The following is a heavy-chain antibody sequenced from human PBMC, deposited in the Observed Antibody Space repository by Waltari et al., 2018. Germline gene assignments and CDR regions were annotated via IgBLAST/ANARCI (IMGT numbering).Heavy chain of an antibody. V-gene: IGHV4-59*11. J-gene: IGHJ4*02. D-gene: IGHD3-9*01. CDR3: AAEYAILTGFDY. CDR2: IYYSGST. Sequence: QVQLQESGPGLVKPSETLSLTCTVSGGSISSHYWSWIRQPPGKGLEWIGYIYYSGSTNYNPYLKSRVTISVDTSKNQFSMKLSSVTAADTAVYYCAAEYAILTGFDYWGQGTLVTVSS. CDR1: GGSISSHY.